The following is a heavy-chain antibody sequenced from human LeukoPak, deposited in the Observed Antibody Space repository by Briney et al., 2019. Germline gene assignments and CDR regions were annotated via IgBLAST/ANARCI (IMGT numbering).Heavy chain of an antibody. CDR2: INHSGST. CDR1: GFSLSTSGVG. D-gene: IGHD2-2*02. Sequence: SGPTLVKPTQTLTLTCTFSGFSLSTSGVGVGWIRQPPGKALEWIGEINHSGSTNYNPSLKSRVTISVDTSKNQFTLNLSSVTAADTAVYYCAKGHRGVYTDPINLWGQGTLVTVSS. V-gene: IGHV4-39*01. CDR3: AKGHRGVYTDPINL. J-gene: IGHJ1*01.